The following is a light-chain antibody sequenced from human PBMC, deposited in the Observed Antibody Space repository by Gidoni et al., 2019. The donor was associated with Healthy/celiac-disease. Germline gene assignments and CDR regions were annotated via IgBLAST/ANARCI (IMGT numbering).Light chain of an antibody. V-gene: IGKV1-39*01. J-gene: IGKJ4*01. CDR3: QQSYSAPRT. CDR2: AAS. Sequence: DIQMTHSPSSLSAAVGARVTITCRASQIMSSYLNWYQQEPGKAPKSLVYAASSLQSGVPSRFSGSGFGTDFTITICSLRSEDFATDYFQQSYSAPRTFGGGTQVEIK. CDR1: QIMSSY.